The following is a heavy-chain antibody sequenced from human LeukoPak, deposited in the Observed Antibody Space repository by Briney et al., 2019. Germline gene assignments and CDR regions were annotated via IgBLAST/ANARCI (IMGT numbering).Heavy chain of an antibody. CDR2: IIPILGIA. J-gene: IGHJ4*02. D-gene: IGHD3-10*01. Sequence: ASVKVSCKASGGTFSSYAISWVRQAPGQGLEWIGRIIPILGIANYAQKFQGRVTITADKSTSTAYMELSSLRSEDTAVYYCARMSDYYGSGSYSDYWGQGTLVTVSS. V-gene: IGHV1-69*04. CDR3: ARMSDYYGSGSYSDY. CDR1: GGTFSSYA.